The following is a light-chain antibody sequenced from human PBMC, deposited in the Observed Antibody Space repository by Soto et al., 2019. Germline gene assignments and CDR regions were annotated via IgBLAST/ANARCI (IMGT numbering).Light chain of an antibody. CDR3: QKYDSAPWK. CDR1: QGISNY. V-gene: IGKV1-27*01. J-gene: IGKJ1*01. Sequence: DIQMTQSPSSLSASVRDRVTITCRASQGISNYLAWYQQKPGKVPKLLIYAASTLQSGVPSRFSGSGSGTEFTPTISSLQPEDVATYYCQKYDSAPWKLGQGTKVEIK. CDR2: AAS.